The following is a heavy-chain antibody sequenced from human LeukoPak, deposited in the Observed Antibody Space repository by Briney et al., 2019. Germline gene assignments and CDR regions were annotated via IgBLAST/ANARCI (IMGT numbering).Heavy chain of an antibody. D-gene: IGHD6-13*01. CDR2: ISSSSSYI. CDR1: GFTFSSYS. J-gene: IGHJ6*03. CDR3: ARSYSLQQLVSRYYYMDV. V-gene: IGHV3-21*01. Sequence: GGSLRLSCAASGFTFSSYSMNWVRQAPGKGLEWVSSISSSSSYIYYADSVKGRFTISRDNAKNSLYLQMNSLRAEDTAVYYCARSYSLQQLVSRYYYMDVWGKGTTVTISS.